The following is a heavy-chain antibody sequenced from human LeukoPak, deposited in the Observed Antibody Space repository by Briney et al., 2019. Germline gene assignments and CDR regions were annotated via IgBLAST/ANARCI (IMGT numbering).Heavy chain of an antibody. CDR3: ARWDIVVVPAAIDAFDI. CDR2: IYYSGST. Sequence: PSETLSLTCTVSGGSISSSSYYWGWIRQPPGKGLEWIGSIYYSGSTYYNPSLKSRVTISVDTSKNQFSLKLSSVTAADTAVYYCARWDIVVVPAAIDAFDIWGQGTMVTVSS. D-gene: IGHD2-2*01. V-gene: IGHV4-39*01. CDR1: GGSISSSSYY. J-gene: IGHJ3*02.